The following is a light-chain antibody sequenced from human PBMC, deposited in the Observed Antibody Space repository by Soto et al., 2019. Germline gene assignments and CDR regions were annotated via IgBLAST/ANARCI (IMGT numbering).Light chain of an antibody. CDR2: GAS. J-gene: IGKJ2*01. V-gene: IGKV3-15*01. CDR1: QCVSSN. CDR3: QQYNNWPPDT. Sequence: EIVMTQSPATLSVSPGERTTLSCRASQCVSSNLAWYQQKPGQAPRLLIYGASTRATGIPARFSGSGSGTESTLTISSRHSEDVAVNYCQQYNNWPPDTFGQGTKLEIK.